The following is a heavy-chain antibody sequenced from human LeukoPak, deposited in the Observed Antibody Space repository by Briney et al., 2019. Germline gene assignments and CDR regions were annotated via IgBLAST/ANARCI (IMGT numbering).Heavy chain of an antibody. D-gene: IGHD2-15*01. Sequence: PGGSLRLSCAASGFTFSDYYMSWIRQAPGKGLEWVSSISSGGRTIYYADSMKGRFTMSRDNAKNSLYLQMNSLRAEDTAVYYCARPVVAATTPDTFDIWGQGTMVTVSS. CDR3: ARPVVAATTPDTFDI. J-gene: IGHJ3*02. CDR1: GFTFSDYY. V-gene: IGHV3-11*04. CDR2: ISSGGRTI.